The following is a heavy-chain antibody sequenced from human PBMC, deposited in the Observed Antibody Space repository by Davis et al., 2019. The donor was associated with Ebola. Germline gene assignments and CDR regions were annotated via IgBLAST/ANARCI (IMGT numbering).Heavy chain of an antibody. CDR3: ARAPNYDVLTGTSSYYFDY. CDR1: GYTFTSYG. V-gene: IGHV1-18*04. CDR2: ISGFNTNT. D-gene: IGHD3-9*01. Sequence: ASVKLSCKSSGYTFTSYGLVWVRQAPGLGLEWMGWISGFNTNTNFAQKFQGRVTVSKDTSTNTAYMDLRSLTSDDTAIYYCARAPNYDVLTGTSSYYFDYWGQGTLVTVSS. J-gene: IGHJ4*02.